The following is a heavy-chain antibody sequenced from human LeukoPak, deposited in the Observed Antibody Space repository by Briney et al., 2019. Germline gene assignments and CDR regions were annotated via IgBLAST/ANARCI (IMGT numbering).Heavy chain of an antibody. Sequence: GGSLRLSCVASGFIFSDHYMTWIRQTPGKGLEWMSYISSSGTTVNYAESVMGRFTISRDNAKSSVFLQMNTLRVEDTAVYYCARYVDDAFDVWGRGTLVTVSS. J-gene: IGHJ3*01. CDR1: GFIFSDHY. V-gene: IGHV3-11*04. CDR2: ISSSGTTV. D-gene: IGHD3-10*02. CDR3: ARYVDDAFDV.